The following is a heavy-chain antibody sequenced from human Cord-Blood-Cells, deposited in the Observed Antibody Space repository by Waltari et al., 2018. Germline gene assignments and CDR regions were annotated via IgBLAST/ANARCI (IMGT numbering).Heavy chain of an antibody. Sequence: EVQLVESGGGLIQPGGSLRLSCPVSGFTESRNHMRWVRQAPGKGLEWVSVIYSGGSTYYSESVKGRFTISRDNSKNTLYLQMNSLRAEDTAVYYCATNMGAVAGTFNYWGQGTLVTVSS. CDR3: ATNMGAVAGTFNY. CDR2: IYSGGST. D-gene: IGHD6-19*01. J-gene: IGHJ4*02. CDR1: GFTESRNH. V-gene: IGHV3-53*01.